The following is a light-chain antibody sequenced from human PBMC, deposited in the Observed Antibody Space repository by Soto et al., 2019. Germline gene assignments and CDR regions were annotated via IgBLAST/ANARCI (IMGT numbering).Light chain of an antibody. CDR1: QSISTY. CDR3: QQSSTIPLT. V-gene: IGKV1-39*01. Sequence: DIQMTQSPSSLSASVGDGVTITCRASQSISTYLNWYQNKPGKAPKLLIYAASTLQSGVPSRFSGSGSDTDFTLTISSLQPEDFATYYCQQSSTIPLTFGPGTKVDIK. J-gene: IGKJ3*01. CDR2: AAS.